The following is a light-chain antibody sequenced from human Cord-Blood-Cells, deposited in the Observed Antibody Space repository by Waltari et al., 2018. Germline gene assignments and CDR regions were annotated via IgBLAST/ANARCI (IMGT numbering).Light chain of an antibody. CDR3: QSYDSSLSGSV. Sequence: QSVLTQPPSVSGAPGQRVTISCTGSSPNIRAGYASHWYQQLPGTAPKLLIYGNSNRPSGVPDRFSGSKSGTSASLAITGLQAEDEADYYCQSYDSSLSGSVFGGGTKLTVL. CDR1: SPNIRAGYA. J-gene: IGLJ3*02. V-gene: IGLV1-40*01. CDR2: GNS.